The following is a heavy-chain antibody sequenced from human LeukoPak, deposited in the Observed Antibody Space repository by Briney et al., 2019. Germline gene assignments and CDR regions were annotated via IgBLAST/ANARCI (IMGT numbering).Heavy chain of an antibody. CDR2: ISSSSSTI. J-gene: IGHJ3*02. CDR3: AKDLIVVPAANTGAFDI. D-gene: IGHD2-2*01. CDR1: GFTFSSYS. Sequence: PGGSLRLSCAASGFTFSSYSMNWVRQAPGKGLEWVSYISSSSSTIYYADSVKGRFTISRDNAKNSLYLQMNSLRAEDTAVYYCAKDLIVVPAANTGAFDIWGQGTMVTVSS. V-gene: IGHV3-48*01.